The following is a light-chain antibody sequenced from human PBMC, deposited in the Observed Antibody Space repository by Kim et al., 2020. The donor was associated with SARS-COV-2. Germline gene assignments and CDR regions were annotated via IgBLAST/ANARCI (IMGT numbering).Light chain of an antibody. Sequence: EILMTQSPGTLSVFPGEGVTLSCRASHSIGVDLAWYQHKPGQAPRLLIYGASNRATDVPGRFSGSGSGTDFTLTISSLQSEDFAVYFCQQYNDWLSFGGGTKLEIK. V-gene: IGKV3D-15*01. CDR3: QQYNDWLS. J-gene: IGKJ4*01. CDR1: HSIGVD. CDR2: GAS.